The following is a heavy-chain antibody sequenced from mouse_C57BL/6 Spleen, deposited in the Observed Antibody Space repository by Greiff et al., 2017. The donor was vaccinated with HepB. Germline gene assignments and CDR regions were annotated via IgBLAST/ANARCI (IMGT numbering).Heavy chain of an antibody. V-gene: IGHV1-82*01. Sequence: VQLQQSGPELVKPGASVRISCTASGYAFSSSWMNWVKQRPGQGLEWIGRIYPGDGDTNYNGKFKGKATLTADKSSSTAYMQLSSLTSDDSAVYFCARQFAYWGRGSLVTVSA. CDR3: ARQFAY. J-gene: IGHJ3*01. CDR2: IYPGDGDT. CDR1: GYAFSSSW.